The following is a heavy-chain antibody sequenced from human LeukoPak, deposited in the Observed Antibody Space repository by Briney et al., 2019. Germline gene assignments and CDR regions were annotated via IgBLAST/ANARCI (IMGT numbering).Heavy chain of an antibody. CDR1: GGSISSYY. D-gene: IGHD4-17*01. CDR3: ARDADDYGDYGRFDY. J-gene: IGHJ4*02. CDR2: IYTSGST. Sequence: PSETLSLTCTVSGGSISSYYWSWIRQPAGKGLEWIGRIYTSGSTNYNPSLKSRVTMSVDTSRNQFSLKLSSVTAADTAVYYCARDADDYGDYGRFDYWGRGTLVTVSS. V-gene: IGHV4-4*07.